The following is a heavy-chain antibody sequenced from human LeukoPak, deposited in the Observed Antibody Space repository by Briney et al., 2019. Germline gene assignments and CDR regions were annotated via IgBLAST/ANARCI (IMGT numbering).Heavy chain of an antibody. J-gene: IGHJ4*02. Sequence: PSETLSLTCAVYGGSFSGYYWSWIRQAPGKGLEWIGEINHSGSTSYNPSLKSRVSISADTSKKQVSLKLSSVTAADTAVYYCAHSTGSGAPTDGPADFWGQGTLVIVSS. D-gene: IGHD3-10*01. CDR2: INHSGST. V-gene: IGHV4-34*01. CDR1: GGSFSGYY. CDR3: AHSTGSGAPTDGPADF.